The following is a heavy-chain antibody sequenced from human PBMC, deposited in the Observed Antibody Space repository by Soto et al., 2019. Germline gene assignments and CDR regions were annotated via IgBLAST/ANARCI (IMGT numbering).Heavy chain of an antibody. Sequence: PSETLSLTCTVSGDSISSYHWSWIRQPPGKGLEWIAYIYYGGSTNYNPSLKSRATISVDTSKNQFSLNLTSVTAADPAVYYCATEIYFYSSRGFYYCDMDVWGQGTRVTVSS. CDR1: GDSISSYH. CDR2: IYYGGST. V-gene: IGHV4-59*01. CDR3: ATEIYFYSSRGFYYCDMDV. J-gene: IGHJ6*02. D-gene: IGHD3-22*01.